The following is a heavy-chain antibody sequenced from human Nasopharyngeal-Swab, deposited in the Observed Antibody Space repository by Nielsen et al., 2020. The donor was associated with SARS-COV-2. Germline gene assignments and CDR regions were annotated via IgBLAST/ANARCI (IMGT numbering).Heavy chain of an antibody. CDR3: ARGDGYSSGWYGLAGDY. J-gene: IGHJ4*02. CDR2: IYSGGST. D-gene: IGHD6-19*01. CDR1: GFTVSSNY. Sequence: GESLKISCAASGFTVSSNYMSWVRQAPGKGLEWVSVIYSGGSTYYADSVKGRFTISRDNSKNTLYLQMNSLRAEDTAVYYCARGDGYSSGWYGLAGDYWGQGTLATVSS. V-gene: IGHV3-53*01.